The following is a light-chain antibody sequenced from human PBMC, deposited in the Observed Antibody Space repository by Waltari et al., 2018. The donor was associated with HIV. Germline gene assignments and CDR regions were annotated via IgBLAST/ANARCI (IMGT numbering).Light chain of an antibody. Sequence: QSALTQPASVSGSPGPSITIYCTGTSSDVGGYTSVSWYQQHPAKAPKLMIYEVSTRPSGVSNRFPGSKSGNTASLTISGLQAEDEADYYCSSYTSSSTRVFGGGTKLTVL. J-gene: IGLJ3*02. CDR1: SSDVGGYTS. CDR3: SSYTSSSTRV. V-gene: IGLV2-14*01. CDR2: EVS.